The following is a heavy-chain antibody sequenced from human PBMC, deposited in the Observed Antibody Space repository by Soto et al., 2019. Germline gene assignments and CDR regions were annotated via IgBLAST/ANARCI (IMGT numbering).Heavy chain of an antibody. D-gene: IGHD6-6*01. V-gene: IGHV3-9*01. Sequence: SLRLSCAASGFTFDDYAMHWVRQAPGKGLEWVSGISWNSGSIGYADSVKGRFTISRDNAKNSLYLQMNSLRAEDTALYYCAKNPSSGDYYYYGMDVWGQGTTVTVSS. CDR3: AKNPSSGDYYYYGMDV. J-gene: IGHJ6*02. CDR2: ISWNSGSI. CDR1: GFTFDDYA.